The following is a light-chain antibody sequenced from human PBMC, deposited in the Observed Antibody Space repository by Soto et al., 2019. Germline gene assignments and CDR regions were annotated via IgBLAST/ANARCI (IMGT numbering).Light chain of an antibody. CDR3: QHYNSYSEA. J-gene: IGKJ1*01. CDR1: QTISSW. V-gene: IGKV1-5*03. CDR2: KAS. Sequence: DIQMTQSPSCLSASVGGRVTIACRASQTISSWLAWYQQKPGKAPKLLIYKASTLKSGVPSRFSGSGSGTEFTLTISSLQPDDFATYYCQHYNSYSEAFGQGTKVDIK.